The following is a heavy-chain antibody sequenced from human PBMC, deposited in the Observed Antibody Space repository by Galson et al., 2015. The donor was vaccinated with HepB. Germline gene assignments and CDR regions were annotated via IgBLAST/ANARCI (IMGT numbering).Heavy chain of an antibody. CDR1: GFTFISYS. CDR2: ITGSSSYI. J-gene: IGHJ4*02. D-gene: IGHD1-26*01. Sequence: SLRLSCAASGFTFISYSMNWVRQAPGKGLEWVSSITGSSSYIYYADSVKGRFTISRDNAKNSLYLQMNSLRAEDTAVYYCARNPSGSYSYYFDYWGQGALVTVSS. CDR3: ARNPSGSYSYYFDY. V-gene: IGHV3-21*01.